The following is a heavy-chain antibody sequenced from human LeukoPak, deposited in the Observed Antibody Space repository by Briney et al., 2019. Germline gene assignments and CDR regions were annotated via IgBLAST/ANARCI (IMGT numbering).Heavy chain of an antibody. V-gene: IGHV7-4-1*02. CDR2: INTNTGNP. D-gene: IGHD3-10*01. J-gene: IGHJ6*02. Sequence: GASVKVSCKAFGYTFTNYAMNWVRQAPGQGLEWMGWINTNTGNPTYAQGFTGRFVFSLDTSVSTAYLQISSLKAEDTAVYYCARDGGKGGSGSYSENYYYYGMDVWGQGTTVTVSS. CDR1: GYTFTNYA. CDR3: ARDGGKGGSGSYSENYYYYGMDV.